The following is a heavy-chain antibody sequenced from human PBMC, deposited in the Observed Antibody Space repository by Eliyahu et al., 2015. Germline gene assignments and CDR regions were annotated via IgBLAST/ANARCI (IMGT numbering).Heavy chain of an antibody. Sequence: QVQLVESGGGVVQPGTSLRLSCVAAGFIFNDNGMHWVRQAPGKGLEWVATIWYDESNINYIDSVRGRFTISRDNSKNTVYLQMNSLRAEDTALYYCAKDGHGSGSYYELWGQGTLVTVSS. V-gene: IGHV3-33*06. J-gene: IGHJ4*02. CDR1: GFIFNDNG. CDR3: AKDGHGSGSYYEL. CDR2: IWYDESNI. D-gene: IGHD3-10*01.